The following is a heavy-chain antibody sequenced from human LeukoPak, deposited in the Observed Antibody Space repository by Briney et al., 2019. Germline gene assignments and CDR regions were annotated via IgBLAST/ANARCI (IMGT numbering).Heavy chain of an antibody. CDR2: ISSSGSTI. CDR3: ARHSTSFWDWFDP. J-gene: IGHJ5*02. CDR1: GFTFSSYE. V-gene: IGHV3-48*03. D-gene: IGHD2-2*01. Sequence: GGSLRLSCAASGFTFSSYEMNWVRQAPGKGLEWVSYISSSGSTIYYADSVKGRFTISRDNAKNSLYLQMNSLRAEDTAVYYCARHSTSFWDWFDPRGQGTLVTVSS.